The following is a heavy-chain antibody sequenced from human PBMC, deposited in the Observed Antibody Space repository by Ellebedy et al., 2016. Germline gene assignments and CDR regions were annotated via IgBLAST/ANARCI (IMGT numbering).Heavy chain of an antibody. CDR2: MNPNSGKT. Sequence: ASVKVSXXASGYIFISYNLNWVRQATGQGLEWMGWMNPNSGKTGYAQKFQGRVTMTRDTSTNTAYMELSSLRSEDTAVYYCARWDSGFLSGVYYNYGMDVWGQGTTVTVSS. V-gene: IGHV1-8*01. CDR1: GYIFISYN. J-gene: IGHJ6*02. CDR3: ARWDSGFLSGVYYNYGMDV. D-gene: IGHD5-12*01.